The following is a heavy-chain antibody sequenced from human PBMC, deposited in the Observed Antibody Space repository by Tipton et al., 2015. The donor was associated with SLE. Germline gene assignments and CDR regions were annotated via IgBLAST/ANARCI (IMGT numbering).Heavy chain of an antibody. D-gene: IGHD6-6*01. J-gene: IGHJ5*02. CDR1: GGSISSGGYY. CDR2: IYYSGST. Sequence: LRLSCTVSGGSISSGGYYWSWIRQHPGKGLEWIGYIYYSGSTYYNPSLKSRVTISVDTSKNQFSLKLSSVTAADTAVYYCAREGQLVPNWFVPWGQGTLVTVSS. CDR3: AREGQLVPNWFVP. V-gene: IGHV4-31*03.